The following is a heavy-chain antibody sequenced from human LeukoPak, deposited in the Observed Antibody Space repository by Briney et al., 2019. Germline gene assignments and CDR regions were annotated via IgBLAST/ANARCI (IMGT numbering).Heavy chain of an antibody. V-gene: IGHV4-34*01. CDR1: GVSFSGYY. D-gene: IGHD4-23*01. CDR2: INHSGST. Sequence: SETLSLTCAVYGVSFSGYYWSWIRQPPGKGLEWIGEINHSGSTNYNPSLESRVTISVDTSKNQFSLKLSSVTAADTAVYYCATQSQTVVDYWGQGTLVTVSS. CDR3: ATQSQTVVDY. J-gene: IGHJ4*02.